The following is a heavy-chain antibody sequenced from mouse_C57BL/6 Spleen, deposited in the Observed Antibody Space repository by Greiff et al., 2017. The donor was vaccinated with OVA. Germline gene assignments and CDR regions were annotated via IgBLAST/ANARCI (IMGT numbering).Heavy chain of an antibody. CDR1: GFTFSDYG. D-gene: IGHD2-4*01. Sequence: EVQLVESGGGLVKPGGSLKLSCAASGFTFSDYGMHWVRQAPEKGLEWVAYISSGSSTIYYADTVKGRFTISRDNAKNTLFLQMTSLRSEDTAMYYCAGLQHWYFDVWGTGTTVTVSS. CDR3: AGLQHWYFDV. CDR2: ISSGSSTI. V-gene: IGHV5-17*01. J-gene: IGHJ1*03.